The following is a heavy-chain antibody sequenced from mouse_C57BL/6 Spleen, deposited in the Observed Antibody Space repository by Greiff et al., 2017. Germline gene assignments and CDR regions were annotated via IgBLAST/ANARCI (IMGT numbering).Heavy chain of an antibody. CDR1: GFTFSDYY. J-gene: IGHJ4*01. V-gene: IGHV5-12*01. CDR3: ARVLEARDY. Sequence: EVQLVESGGGLVQPGGSLKLSCAASGFTFSDYYMYWVRQTPEKRLEWVAYISNGGGSTYYPDTVKGRFTISRDNAKNTLYLQMSRLKSEDTAMYYCARVLEARDYWGHGTSVTVSS. CDR2: ISNGGGST.